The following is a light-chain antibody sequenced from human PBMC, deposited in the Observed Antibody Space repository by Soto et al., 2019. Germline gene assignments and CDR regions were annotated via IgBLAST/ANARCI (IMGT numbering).Light chain of an antibody. CDR3: SSYSDTNIYV. V-gene: IGLV2-8*01. J-gene: IGLJ1*01. Sequence: SVLTQPPSASGSPGQSVAISCTGTSSDVGGYNYVSWYQQHPGKAPKLMIYEVNKRPSGVPDRFSGSKSGNTASLTVSGLQAEDEADYYCSSYSDTNIYVFGTGTKVTVL. CDR2: EVN. CDR1: SSDVGGYNY.